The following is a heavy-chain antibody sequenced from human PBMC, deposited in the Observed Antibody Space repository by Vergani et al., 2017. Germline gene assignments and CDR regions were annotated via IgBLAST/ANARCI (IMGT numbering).Heavy chain of an antibody. CDR1: GYTFTSYG. V-gene: IGHV1-18*01. D-gene: IGHD3-9*01. CDR2: ISAYNGNT. Sequence: QVQLVQSGAEVKKPGASVKVSCKASGYTFTSYGISWVRQAPGQGLEWMGWISAYNGNTNYAQKFQGRVTITADESTSTAYMELSSLRSEDTAVYYCARVGGFDILTGYFISDVWGQGTTVTVSS. J-gene: IGHJ6*02. CDR3: ARVGGFDILTGYFISDV.